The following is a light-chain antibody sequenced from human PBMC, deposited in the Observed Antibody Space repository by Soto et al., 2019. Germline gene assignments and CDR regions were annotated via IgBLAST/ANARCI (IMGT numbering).Light chain of an antibody. Sequence: QSVLTQPPSVSGAPGQRVPIPCTGSSSNIGSYYDVHWSQQLPGTVPKLLIYGDNNRPSGVPDRFSGSKSGTSASLAITGLQAEDEADYYCQSYDSSLSHVVFGGGTKVTVL. CDR1: SSNIGSYYD. J-gene: IGLJ2*01. CDR2: GDN. V-gene: IGLV1-40*01. CDR3: QSYDSSLSHVV.